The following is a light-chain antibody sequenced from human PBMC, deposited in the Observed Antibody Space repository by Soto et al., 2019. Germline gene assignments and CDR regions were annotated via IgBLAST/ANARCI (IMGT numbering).Light chain of an antibody. J-gene: IGKJ5*01. CDR3: QQRSNWPIT. Sequence: EIVLTQSPATLSLSPGERATLSCRASQSVSSYLAWYQQKPGQAPRLLIYDASNRATGIPARFSGSGSGTDFTLTISSLEPEDFAVYYSQQRSNWPITFGQGTRREI. CDR1: QSVSSY. V-gene: IGKV3-11*01. CDR2: DAS.